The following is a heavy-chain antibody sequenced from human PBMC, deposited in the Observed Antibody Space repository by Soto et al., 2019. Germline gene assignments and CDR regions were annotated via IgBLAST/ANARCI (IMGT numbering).Heavy chain of an antibody. CDR1: GYIFTSYG. V-gene: IGHV1-18*04. CDR2: ISAYNGNT. D-gene: IGHD4-17*01. Sequence: QVQLVQSGAEVKKPGASVKVSCKASGYIFTSYGISWVRQAPGQGLEWMGWISAYNGNTNYAQKLQGRVTMTTDTSTSTAYMELRSLRSDDTAVYYCARGNYGDYPYYYYGMDVWGQGTTVTVSS. J-gene: IGHJ6*02. CDR3: ARGNYGDYPYYYYGMDV.